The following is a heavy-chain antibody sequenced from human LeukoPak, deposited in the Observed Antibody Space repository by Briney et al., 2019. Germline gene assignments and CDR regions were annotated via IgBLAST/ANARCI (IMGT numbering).Heavy chain of an antibody. V-gene: IGHV4-59*01. CDR1: GGSISNYY. D-gene: IGHD3-10*01. CDR3: ARGMIRGINLFDY. J-gene: IGHJ4*02. Sequence: SETLSLTCTVSGGSISNYYWSWIRQPPGKGLEWIGYIYYSGSTHYNPSLESRVTMSVDTSKNQFSLKLSSVTAADTAVYYCARGMIRGINLFDYWGQGTLVTVSS. CDR2: IYYSGST.